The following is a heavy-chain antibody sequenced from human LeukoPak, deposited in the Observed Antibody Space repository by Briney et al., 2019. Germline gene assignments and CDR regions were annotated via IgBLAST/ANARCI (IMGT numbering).Heavy chain of an antibody. D-gene: IGHD3-16*02. CDR2: TRNKAYNYAT. CDR1: GFNCSGSA. V-gene: IGHV3-73*01. J-gene: IGHJ4*02. CDR3: TTLNYVWGTYRPDY. Sequence: GGSLRLSCAASGFNCSGSAIHWVRQASGKGLEWVGRTRNKAYNYATAYGASVGGRFSISRADAKTTVYLQMNSLKTEDTAVYYCTTLNYVWGTYRPDYWGQGTLVTVSS.